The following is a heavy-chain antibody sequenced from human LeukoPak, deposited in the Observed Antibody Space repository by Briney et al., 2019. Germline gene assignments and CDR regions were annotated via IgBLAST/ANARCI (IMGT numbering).Heavy chain of an antibody. Sequence: GGSLRLSCTVSGFTVSSNYMSWVRQAPGKGPEWVSVIYSGGSTYYADSVKGRFTISRDNSKNTLYLQMNSLRAEDTAVYYCARDRTASAFDIWGQGTMVTVSS. V-gene: IGHV3-53*01. CDR2: IYSGGST. J-gene: IGHJ3*02. CDR1: GFTVSSNY. CDR3: ARDRTASAFDI.